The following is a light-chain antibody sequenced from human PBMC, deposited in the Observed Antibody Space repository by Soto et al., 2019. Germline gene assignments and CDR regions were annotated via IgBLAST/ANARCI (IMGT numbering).Light chain of an antibody. Sequence: DIHMTQAPSSLSASGGDRVTITCRASQSSSSYLNWYQQKPGKAPKILIYAASSLQSGVPSRFSGSGSGTDFPLTISSPQPEDFATYYCQQSYSTQWTFGHGTKVEIK. CDR3: QQSYSTQWT. CDR1: QSSSSY. J-gene: IGKJ1*01. V-gene: IGKV1-39*01. CDR2: AAS.